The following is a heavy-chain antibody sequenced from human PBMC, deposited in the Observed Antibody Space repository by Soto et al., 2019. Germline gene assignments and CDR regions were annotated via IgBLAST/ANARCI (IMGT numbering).Heavy chain of an antibody. J-gene: IGHJ4*02. D-gene: IGHD1-1*01. CDR1: GYTFATYW. Sequence: EVQLVQSGAEVTKTGESLKISCKASGYTFATYWIGWVRQLPGKGLEWIGIIYPGDSETRYNPPFEGKVTMSADRSTNTASLQWNSVKASDTAIYFCARVRPTPTSGGNGDYWGPGTLVTVSS. CDR2: IYPGDSET. V-gene: IGHV5-51*01. CDR3: ARVRPTPTSGGNGDY.